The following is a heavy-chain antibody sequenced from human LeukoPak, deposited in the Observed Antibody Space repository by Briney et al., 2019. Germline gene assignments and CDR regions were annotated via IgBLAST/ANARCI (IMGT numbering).Heavy chain of an antibody. Sequence: PSETLSLTCTVSGGSISSSSYYWGWIRQPPGKGLEWIGSIYYSGSTYYNPSLKSRVTISVDTSKNQFSLKLSSVTAADTAVYYCASSHRTLFDYWGQGTLVTVSS. J-gene: IGHJ4*02. V-gene: IGHV4-39*07. CDR1: GGSISSSSYY. CDR2: IYYSGST. CDR3: ASSHRTLFDY.